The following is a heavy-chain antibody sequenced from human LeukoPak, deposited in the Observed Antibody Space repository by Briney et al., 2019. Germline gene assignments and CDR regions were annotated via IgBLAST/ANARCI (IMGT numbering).Heavy chain of an antibody. V-gene: IGHV3-48*04. CDR1: GFTFSSYS. Sequence: GGSLRLSCAASGFTFSSYSMNWVRQAPGKGLEWVSYISSSGSTIYYADSVKGRFTISRDNAKNSLYLQMNSLRAEDTAVYYCARASAAGDYWGQGTLVTVSS. CDR2: ISSSGSTI. CDR3: ARASAAGDY. J-gene: IGHJ4*02. D-gene: IGHD1-14*01.